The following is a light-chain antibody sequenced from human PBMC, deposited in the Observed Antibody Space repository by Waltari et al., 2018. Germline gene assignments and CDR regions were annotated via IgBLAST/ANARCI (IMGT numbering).Light chain of an antibody. CDR1: SSNIGAGND. CDR3: QSFDSNLNGGVL. Sequence: QSVLTQPPSVSGAPGQRVTISCTGSSSNIGAGNDVHWYQHLPGTAPKLLIHGNTDRPSGVPDRFSGSKSGTSASRAITGLRAEDVANYYCQSFDSNLNGGVLFGGGTKLTVL. V-gene: IGLV1-40*01. J-gene: IGLJ2*01. CDR2: GNT.